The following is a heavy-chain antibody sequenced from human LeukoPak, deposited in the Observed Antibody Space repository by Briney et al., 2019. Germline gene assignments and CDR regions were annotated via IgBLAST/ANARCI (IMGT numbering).Heavy chain of an antibody. CDR3: ARIEYSSSSKGWFDP. V-gene: IGHV5-51*01. CDR2: IYPGDSDT. Sequence: TGESLRISCKGSGYIFTSYWIGWVRQMPGKGLEWMGIIYPGDSDTRYSPSFQGQVTISADKSISTAYLQWSSLKASDTAMYYCARIEYSSSSKGWFDPWGQGTLVTVSS. CDR1: GYIFTSYW. J-gene: IGHJ5*02. D-gene: IGHD6-6*01.